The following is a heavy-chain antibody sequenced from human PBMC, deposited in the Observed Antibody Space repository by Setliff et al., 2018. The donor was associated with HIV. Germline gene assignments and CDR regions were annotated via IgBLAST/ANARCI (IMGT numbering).Heavy chain of an antibody. CDR1: GASIGRRSDC. Sequence: SETLSLTCTVSGASIGRRSDCWGWIRQPPGKGLEWIGSFYYSGSTYYNPSLKSRVTISVDTSKNQFSLRLTSVTAADTAVYYCARVHYPSRQARGYSHGYKYWGQGTLVTVS. J-gene: IGHJ4*02. V-gene: IGHV4-39*01. D-gene: IGHD5-18*01. CDR3: ARVHYPSRQARGYSHGYKY. CDR2: FYYSGST.